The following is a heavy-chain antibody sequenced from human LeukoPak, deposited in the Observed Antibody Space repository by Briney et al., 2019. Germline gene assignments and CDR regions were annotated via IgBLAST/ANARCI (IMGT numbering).Heavy chain of an antibody. Sequence: PSETLSLTCAVYGGSFSGYYWSWIRQPPGKGLEWIGEINHSGSTNYNPSLKSRVTISVDTSKNQFSLKLSSVTAADTAEYYCARGLPLYYYGSGSYYKPFFDYWGQGTLVTVSS. V-gene: IGHV4-34*01. CDR3: ARGLPLYYYGSGSYYKPFFDY. D-gene: IGHD3-10*01. J-gene: IGHJ4*02. CDR2: INHSGST. CDR1: GGSFSGYY.